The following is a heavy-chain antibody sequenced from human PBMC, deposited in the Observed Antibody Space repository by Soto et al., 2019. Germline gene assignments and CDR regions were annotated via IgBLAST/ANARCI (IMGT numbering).Heavy chain of an antibody. CDR3: VRPLPSGRNYGMDV. CDR2: IYNDGTT. V-gene: IGHV3-53*01. CDR1: GLSVRNNY. D-gene: IGHD3-10*01. Sequence: PGGSLRLSCTASGLSVRNNYMSWVRQAPGMGLEWVSVIYNDGTTYYADSVKGRFTLSRDTSKNTLSLQMDSLRAEDTAVYYCVRPLPSGRNYGMDVWGQGTTFTVSS. J-gene: IGHJ6*02.